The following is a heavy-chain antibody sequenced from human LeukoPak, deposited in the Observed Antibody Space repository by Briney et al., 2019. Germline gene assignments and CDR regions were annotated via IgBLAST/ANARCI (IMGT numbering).Heavy chain of an antibody. CDR1: GFTFSNYW. V-gene: IGHV3-74*01. Sequence: GGSLRPSCAASGFTFSNYWMHWGRQAPGKGLVWVSRINSDGSSTTSADSVKGRFTISRDNAKNTLYLQMNSLRAEDTAVYYCAKGGATVIDYWGQGTLVTVSS. CDR3: AKGGATVIDY. CDR2: INSDGSST. D-gene: IGHD4-17*01. J-gene: IGHJ4*02.